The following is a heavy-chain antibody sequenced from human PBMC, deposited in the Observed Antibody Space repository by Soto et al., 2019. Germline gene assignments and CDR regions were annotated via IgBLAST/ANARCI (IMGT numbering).Heavy chain of an antibody. CDR3: ATAGEGYFAS. D-gene: IGHD3-10*01. V-gene: IGHV3-74*01. Sequence: EVQLVESGGDIVPPGGSLTLSCTASVFTLNSFEMHWVRQTPGKGLVWVSRINSDGSGTVYADSVKGRFTISKDIAKNTLYLQMNSLRAEDTAVYYCATAGEGYFASWGPGTLVTVSS. CDR1: VFTLNSFE. CDR2: INSDGSGT. J-gene: IGHJ4*02.